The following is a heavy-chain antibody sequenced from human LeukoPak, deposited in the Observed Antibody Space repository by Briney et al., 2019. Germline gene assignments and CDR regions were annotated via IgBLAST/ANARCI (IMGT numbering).Heavy chain of an antibody. V-gene: IGHV1-8*01. CDR3: ARSPVGVRKKHDF. J-gene: IGHJ4*02. D-gene: IGHD3-10*01. Sequence: ASVTVSCKASGYTFTSYDINWVRQATGQGLEWMGWMNPTSGHTGYAQNFQGRVTMTRDTSISTAYMELNSLTSGDTAVYYCARSPVGVRKKHDFWGQGTLVIVSS. CDR2: MNPTSGHT. CDR1: GYTFTSYD.